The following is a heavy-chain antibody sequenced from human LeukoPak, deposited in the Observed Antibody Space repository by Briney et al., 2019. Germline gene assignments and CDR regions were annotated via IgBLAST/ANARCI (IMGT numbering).Heavy chain of an antibody. CDR2: ISWNSGSI. CDR1: GFTFDDYA. J-gene: IGHJ4*02. CDR3: AKDSYGSGSPHFDY. Sequence: GGSLRLSCAASGFTFDDYAMPWVRQAPGKGLEWVSGISWNSGSIGYADSVKGRFTISRDNAKNSLYLQMNSLRAEDTALCYCAKDSYGSGSPHFDYWGQGTLVTVSS. V-gene: IGHV3-9*01. D-gene: IGHD3-10*01.